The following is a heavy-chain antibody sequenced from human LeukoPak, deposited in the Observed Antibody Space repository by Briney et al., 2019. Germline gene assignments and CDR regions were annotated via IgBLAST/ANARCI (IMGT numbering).Heavy chain of an antibody. D-gene: IGHD3-10*01. J-gene: IGHJ4*02. V-gene: IGHV3-66*01. Sequence: GGSLRLSCAASGFTVSSNYMSWVRQAPGKGLEWVSVIYSGGSTYYADSVKGRFTISRDNSKNTLYLQMNSLRAEDTAVYYCARVTYGSGTYGAFDYWGQGTLVTVSS. CDR2: IYSGGST. CDR3: ARVTYGSGTYGAFDY. CDR1: GFTVSSNY.